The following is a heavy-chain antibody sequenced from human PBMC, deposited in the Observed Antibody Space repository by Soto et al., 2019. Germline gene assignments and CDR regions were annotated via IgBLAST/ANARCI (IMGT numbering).Heavy chain of an antibody. CDR3: ARDYWGNEQRFDR. V-gene: IGHV4-61*01. J-gene: IGHJ5*02. CDR1: GGSVNSGRYY. Sequence: QVQLQESGPGLVKPSETLSLTCTVSGGSVNSGRYYWSWIRQPPGKGLEWIGYVYYSGSTKYNTSLKNRVTISVDTSNKQFSLKLNSVTAADTAMYYCARDYWGNEQRFDRCGQGTQVTVSS. D-gene: IGHD3-16*01. CDR2: VYYSGST.